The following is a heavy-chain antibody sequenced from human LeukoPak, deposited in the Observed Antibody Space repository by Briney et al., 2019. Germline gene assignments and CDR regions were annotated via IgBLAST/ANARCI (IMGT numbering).Heavy chain of an antibody. J-gene: IGHJ4*02. Sequence: GGSLRLSCAASGFTVSSDYMTWVRQAPGKGLEWVSVIYSGGSTNYADSVKGRFTISRDNSKNTLYLQMNSLRVEDTAVYYCAREAAADPYYFDYWGQGTLVTVSS. CDR2: IYSGGST. CDR1: GFTVSSDY. V-gene: IGHV3-66*01. D-gene: IGHD6-13*01. CDR3: AREAAADPYYFDY.